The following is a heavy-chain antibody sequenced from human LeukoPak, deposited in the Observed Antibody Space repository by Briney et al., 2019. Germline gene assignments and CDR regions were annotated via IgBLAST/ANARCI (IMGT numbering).Heavy chain of an antibody. Sequence: ASVKVSCKASGYTFTSYGISWVRQAPGQGLEWMGWISAYNGNTNYAQKLQGRVTMTTDTSTSTAYMELRSLRSDDTAVYYCELYLGELSLYPPRDYWGQGTLVTVSS. J-gene: IGHJ4*02. CDR3: ELYLGELSLYPPRDY. CDR2: ISAYNGNT. V-gene: IGHV1-18*01. CDR1: GYTFTSYG. D-gene: IGHD3-16*02.